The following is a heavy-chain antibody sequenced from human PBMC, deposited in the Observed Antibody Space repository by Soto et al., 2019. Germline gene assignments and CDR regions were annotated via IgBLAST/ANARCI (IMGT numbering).Heavy chain of an antibody. V-gene: IGHV1-2*04. CDR3: ARVPPLRSGSPWCDP. D-gene: IGHD3-22*01. CDR1: GYTFTGYY. CDR2: INPNIGGT. J-gene: IGHJ5*02. Sequence: ASVNVSCKASGYTFTGYYMHWVRQAPGQGLEWMGWINPNIGGTNYAQKFQGWVTMTRDTSISTAYMELSRLRSDDTAVYYCARVPPLRSGSPWCDPWGEGSMVTVSS.